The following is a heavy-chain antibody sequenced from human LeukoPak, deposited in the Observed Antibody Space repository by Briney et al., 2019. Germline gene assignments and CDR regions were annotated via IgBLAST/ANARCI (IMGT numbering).Heavy chain of an antibody. CDR3: AKDSPYSSSWYFDY. V-gene: IGHV3-30*01. Sequence: PGRSLRLSCAASGLTFSSYAMHWVRQAPGKGLEWVAVISYDGSNKYYADSVKGRFTISGDKSKNTLYLQMNSLRAEDTAVYYCAKDSPYSSSWYFDYWGQGTPVTVSS. CDR1: GLTFSSYA. J-gene: IGHJ4*02. D-gene: IGHD6-13*01. CDR2: ISYDGSNK.